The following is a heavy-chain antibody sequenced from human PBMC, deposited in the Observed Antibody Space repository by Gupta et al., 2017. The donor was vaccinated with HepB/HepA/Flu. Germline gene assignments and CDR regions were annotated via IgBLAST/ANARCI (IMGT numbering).Heavy chain of an antibody. V-gene: IGHV3-43*01. J-gene: IGHJ6*03. CDR2: ISWDGGST. CDR1: GFTFDDYT. D-gene: IGHD2-2*01. CDR3: CKGLYCSSTSCYSYYIDV. Sequence: EVQLVESGGVVVQHGGSLRLPCAASGFTFDDYTMLWVRTAPGKGLEWVSLISWDGGSTYYADSVKGRFTISRDNSKNSLYLQMNSLRTEDTALYYCCKGLYCSSTSCYSYYIDVWGKGTTVTVSS.